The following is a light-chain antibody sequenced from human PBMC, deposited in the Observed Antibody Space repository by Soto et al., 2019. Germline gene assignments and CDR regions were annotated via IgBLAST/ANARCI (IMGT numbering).Light chain of an antibody. CDR1: SSDVGGYKY. CDR3: SSYAGTNTDYV. V-gene: IGLV2-8*01. Sequence: QSVLTQPPSASLSPGQSVTISCTGTSSDVGGYKYVSWYQQHPGKVPKLMIYEVSKRPSGVPDRFSGSKSGNTASLTVSGLQADDEADYYCSSYAGTNTDYVFGTGTKVTVL. J-gene: IGLJ1*01. CDR2: EVS.